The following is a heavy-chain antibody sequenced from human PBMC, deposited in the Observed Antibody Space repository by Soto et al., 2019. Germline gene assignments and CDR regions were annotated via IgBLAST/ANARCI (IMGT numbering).Heavy chain of an antibody. CDR3: DRGRREFETSGPVDY. V-gene: IGHV4-30-2*01. CDR1: GGSISSGDYS. J-gene: IGHJ4*02. CDR2: IYFGGST. D-gene: IGHD3-10*01. Sequence: QLQLQESGSGLVQPSQTLSLTGAVSGGSISSGDYSWNWIRKPPGKGLEWIGYIYFGGSTYYNPSHPSRVTMSLERTTHQSSLKLNAATAAETAVYYCDRGRREFETSGPVDYWGQGTLVTVSS.